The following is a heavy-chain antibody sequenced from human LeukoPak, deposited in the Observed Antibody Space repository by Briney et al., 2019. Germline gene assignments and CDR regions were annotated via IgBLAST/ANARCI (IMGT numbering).Heavy chain of an antibody. J-gene: IGHJ4*02. CDR1: GYTFNTYG. CDR2: ISGYNGKT. D-gene: IGHD5-18*01. V-gene: IGHV1-18*01. CDR3: AKGDLDTAMVIMGEDY. Sequence: ASVKVSCKASGYTFNTYGITWVRQAPGQGLEWMGWISGYNGKTKYAQKLQDRVTMTTDTSTTTAYMELRSLRAEDTAVYYCAKGDLDTAMVIMGEDYWGQGTLVTVSS.